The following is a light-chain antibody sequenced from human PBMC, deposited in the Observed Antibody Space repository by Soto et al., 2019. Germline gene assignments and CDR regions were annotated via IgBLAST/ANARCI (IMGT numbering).Light chain of an antibody. Sequence: EIVLTQSPGTLSLSPGGRAALSCRASQSISADYSVWYQQKPGQAPRLLIYGGSSRATGIPDRFSGSGSGTDFTLTISRLVPEDVAVYYCQHYGSSVFTFGPGTKVDIK. J-gene: IGKJ3*01. CDR3: QHYGSSVFT. CDR1: QSISADY. CDR2: GGS. V-gene: IGKV3-20*01.